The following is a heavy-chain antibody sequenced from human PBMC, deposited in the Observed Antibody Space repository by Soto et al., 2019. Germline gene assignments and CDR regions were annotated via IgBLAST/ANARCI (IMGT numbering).Heavy chain of an antibody. J-gene: IGHJ4*02. D-gene: IGHD2-21*02. CDR1: GFIFSSYA. V-gene: IGHV3-23*01. Sequence: PGGALRLSCAASGFIFSSYAMSWVRQAPGKGLEWVSSISSSGTNTYYADSVKGRFTISRDNSKNTLYLQMNSLRAEDTAVYYCAKDFTYCGGDCYPYYFDYWGLGTQVTVSS. CDR3: AKDFTYCGGDCYPYYFDY. CDR2: ISSSGTNT.